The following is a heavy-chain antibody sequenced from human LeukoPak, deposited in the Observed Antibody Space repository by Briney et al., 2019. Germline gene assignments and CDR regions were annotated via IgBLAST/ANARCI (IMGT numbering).Heavy chain of an antibody. J-gene: IGHJ4*02. CDR3: ATMYYSSTWFDY. D-gene: IGHD6-6*01. CDR2: ILTSSIYA. Sequence: GGSLRLSCAASGFTFSDYYMSWIRQAPGKGLEWVSYILTSSIYANYADSVKGRFTISRDNSKNTLYLEMNSLRGEDTAVYYCATMYYSSTWFDYWGQGTLVTVSS. V-gene: IGHV3-11*06. CDR1: GFTFSDYY.